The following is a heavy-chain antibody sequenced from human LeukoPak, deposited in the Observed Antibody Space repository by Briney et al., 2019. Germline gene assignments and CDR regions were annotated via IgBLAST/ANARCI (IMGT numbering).Heavy chain of an antibody. CDR2: IFYSGTY. D-gene: IGHD2-2*01. CDR1: GGSIRRNF. CDR3: ARVSVVVPANYGIDV. V-gene: IGHV4-59*01. Sequence: SETLSLTCTVSGGSIRRNFWSWIRQPPGKGLEWIGYIFYSGTYNYNPSLKSRVTIAIDTSRNQFSLRLSSVTAADTAVYYCARVSVVVPANYGIDVWGQGTTVTVSS. J-gene: IGHJ6*02.